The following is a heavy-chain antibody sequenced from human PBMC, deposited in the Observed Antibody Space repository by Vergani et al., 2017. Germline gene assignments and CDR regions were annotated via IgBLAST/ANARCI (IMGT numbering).Heavy chain of an antibody. CDR3: AREAYGMDV. CDR1: GGSINRYY. CDR2: IHHSGST. V-gene: IGHV4-59*01. Sequence: QVQLQESGPGLVKPSETLSLTCTVSGGSINRYYGNWIRQPPGKGLEWIGYIHHSGSTHYNPSLKTRVTILVDTSKNQFSLKLSSVAAADTAVYYCAREAYGMDVWGQGTTVTVSS. J-gene: IGHJ6*02.